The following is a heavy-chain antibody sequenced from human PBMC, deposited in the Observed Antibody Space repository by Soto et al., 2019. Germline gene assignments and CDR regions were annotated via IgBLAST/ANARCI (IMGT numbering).Heavy chain of an antibody. Sequence: QVQLVQSGAEVKKPGSSVKVSCKASGGTFSSYAISWVRQAPGQGLEWMGGIIPIFGTANYAQKFQGRVTITADESTSTAYMELSSLRSEDTAVYYCARDRGRGGYYDSSGYTYYGMEVWGQGTTVTVSS. J-gene: IGHJ6*02. CDR1: GGTFSSYA. D-gene: IGHD3-22*01. V-gene: IGHV1-69*01. CDR3: ARDRGRGGYYDSSGYTYYGMEV. CDR2: IIPIFGTA.